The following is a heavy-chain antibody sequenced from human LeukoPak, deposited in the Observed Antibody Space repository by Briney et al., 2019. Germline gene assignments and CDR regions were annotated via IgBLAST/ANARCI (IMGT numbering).Heavy chain of an antibody. V-gene: IGHV3-9*01. CDR3: AKVAKYYYGSETYYFFDY. Sequence: PGRSLRLSCAASGFTFDDYAMHWVRQPPGKGLEWVSGISYNSGRLMYADSVKGRFTISRDNAKNSLYLQMNSLRVEDTAVYYCAKVAKYYYGSETYYFFDYWGQGTLVTASS. D-gene: IGHD3-10*01. CDR1: GFTFDDYA. J-gene: IGHJ4*02. CDR2: ISYNSGRL.